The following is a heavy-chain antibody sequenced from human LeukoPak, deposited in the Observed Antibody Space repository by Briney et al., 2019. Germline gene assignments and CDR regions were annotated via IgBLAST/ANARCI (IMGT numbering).Heavy chain of an antibody. J-gene: IGHJ2*01. D-gene: IGHD6-19*01. V-gene: IGHV3-23*01. CDR1: GFTFSSYA. CDR2: ISGSGGST. Sequence: PGGSLRLSCAASGFTFSSYAMSWVRQAPGKGLEWVSAISGSGGSTYYADSVKGRFTISRDNSKNTLYLQMNSLRAEDTAVYYCAKDDSIAVAGWYFDLWGRGTLVTVSS. CDR3: AKDDSIAVAGWYFDL.